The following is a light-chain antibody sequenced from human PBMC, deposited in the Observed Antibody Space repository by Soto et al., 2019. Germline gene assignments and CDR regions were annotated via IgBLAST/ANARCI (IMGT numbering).Light chain of an antibody. CDR2: GVT. J-gene: IGLJ2*01. Sequence: QSALTQPASVSGSPGQSITISCTGTSSDVGGYNYVSWYQQHPGKAPKVMIYGVTNRPSGVSNRFSGSKSGNTASLTISGLQAEDEADYYCSSYTSSTTLSVVFGGGTKLTVL. CDR1: SSDVGGYNY. CDR3: SSYTSSTTLSVV. V-gene: IGLV2-14*01.